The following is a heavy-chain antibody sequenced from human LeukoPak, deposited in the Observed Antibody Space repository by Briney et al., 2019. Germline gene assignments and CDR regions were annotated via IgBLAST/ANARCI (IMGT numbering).Heavy chain of an antibody. CDR3: ARRYYYNLGSFPFDF. CDR2: IYYSGST. V-gene: IGHV4-39*07. Sequence: KPSETLSLTCTVSGGSISSSSYYWGWIRQPPGKGLEWIGSIYYSGSTYYNPSLKSRVTISEDTSKNQFYLNLSSVTAADTAVYYCARRYYYNLGSFPFDFWGQGTLVTVSS. J-gene: IGHJ4*02. D-gene: IGHD3-10*01. CDR1: GGSISSSSYY.